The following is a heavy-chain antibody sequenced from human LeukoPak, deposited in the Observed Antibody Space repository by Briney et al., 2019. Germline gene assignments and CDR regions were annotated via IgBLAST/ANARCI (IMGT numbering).Heavy chain of an antibody. CDR2: ISSSGSTI. CDR1: GFTFSSYE. D-gene: IGHD3-22*01. V-gene: IGHV3-48*03. J-gene: IGHJ4*02. CDR3: ARTHYDSSGYYYGQLPDPPYFDY. Sequence: AGGSLRLSCAASGFTFSSYEMNWVRQAPGKGLEWVSYISSSGSTIYYADSVKGRFTISRDNAKNSLYLQMNSLRAEDRAVYYCARTHYDSSGYYYGQLPDPPYFDYWGQGTLVTVSS.